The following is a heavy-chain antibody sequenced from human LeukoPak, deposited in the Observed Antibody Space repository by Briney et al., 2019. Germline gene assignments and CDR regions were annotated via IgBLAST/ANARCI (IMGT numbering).Heavy chain of an antibody. D-gene: IGHD2-2*01. CDR2: IYSGGST. Sequence: GGSLRLSCAASGFTVSSNYMSWVCQAPGKGLEWVSVIYSGGSTYYADSVKGRFTISRDNSKNTLYLQMNSLRAEDTAVYYCARDPSEDIVVVPAAASDYWGQGTPVTVSS. V-gene: IGHV3-66*02. J-gene: IGHJ4*02. CDR1: GFTVSSNY. CDR3: ARDPSEDIVVVPAAASDY.